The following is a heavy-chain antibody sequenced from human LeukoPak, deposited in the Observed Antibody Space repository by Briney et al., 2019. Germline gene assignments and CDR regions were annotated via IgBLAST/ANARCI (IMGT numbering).Heavy chain of an antibody. CDR3: AKDKAVAGTLYFDY. CDR2: ISYEGSNK. CDR1: GFTFSSYG. D-gene: IGHD6-19*01. J-gene: IGHJ4*02. V-gene: IGHV3-30*18. Sequence: GGSLRLSCAASGFTFSSYGMHWVRQAPGKGLEWVAVISYEGSNKYYADSVKGRFTISRDNSKNTLYLQMNSLRAEDTAVYYCAKDKAVAGTLYFDYWGQGTLVTVSS.